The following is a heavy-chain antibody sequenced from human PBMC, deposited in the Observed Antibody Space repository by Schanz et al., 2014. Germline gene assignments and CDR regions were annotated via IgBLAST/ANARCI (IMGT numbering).Heavy chain of an antibody. CDR2: ISHSGRT. Sequence: QVQLQESGPGLVKPSETLSLSCSVSGYSISSGYFWDWIRQSPGKGLEWIATISHSGRTYYNPSLKSRVPVPVDPPKTRFSLRLSSVTAADTAVYYCGRHPHYYGSGSGFDPWGQGTLVTVSS. CDR1: GYSISSGYF. D-gene: IGHD3-10*01. V-gene: IGHV4-38-2*02. J-gene: IGHJ5*02. CDR3: GRHPHYYGSGSGFDP.